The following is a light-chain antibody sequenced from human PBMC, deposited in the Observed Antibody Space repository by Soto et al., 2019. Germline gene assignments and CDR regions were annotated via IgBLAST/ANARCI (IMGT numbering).Light chain of an antibody. V-gene: IGLV2-11*01. CDR3: CSYAGSFTWV. Sequence: QSALTQTRSVSGSPGQSVTIYCTGTAADVGAYNFVSWYQLHPGKAPKLMIYDASKRPSGVPDRFSASKSGNTASLTISGLQAEDEADYYCCSYAGSFTWVFGGGTKVTVL. CDR1: AADVGAYNF. CDR2: DAS. J-gene: IGLJ3*02.